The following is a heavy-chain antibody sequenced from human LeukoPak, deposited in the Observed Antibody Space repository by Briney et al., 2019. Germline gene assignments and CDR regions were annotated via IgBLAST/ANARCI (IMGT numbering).Heavy chain of an antibody. J-gene: IGHJ4*02. V-gene: IGHV4-39*07. CDR3: ARDEHNYYDSSGYDY. Sequence: SETLSLTCTVSGGSISSSSYYWGWIRQPPGKGLEWIGSIYYSGSTNYNPSLKSRVTISVDTSKNQFSLKVRSVTAADTAVYCARDEHNYYDSSGYDYWGQGILVTVSS. D-gene: IGHD3-22*01. CDR1: GGSISSSSYY. CDR2: IYYSGST.